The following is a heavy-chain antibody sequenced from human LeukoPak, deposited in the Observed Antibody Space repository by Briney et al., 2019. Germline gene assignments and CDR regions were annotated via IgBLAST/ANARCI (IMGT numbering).Heavy chain of an antibody. D-gene: IGHD4-17*01. Sequence: GGPLRLSCAASGFTFSSYAMSWVRQAPGKGLEWVSAISGSGGSTYYADSVKGRFTISRDNSKNTLYLQMNSLRAEDTAVYYCAKDPDDYGDYGDYWGQGTLVTVSS. CDR1: GFTFSSYA. CDR3: AKDPDDYGDYGDY. CDR2: ISGSGGST. J-gene: IGHJ4*02. V-gene: IGHV3-23*01.